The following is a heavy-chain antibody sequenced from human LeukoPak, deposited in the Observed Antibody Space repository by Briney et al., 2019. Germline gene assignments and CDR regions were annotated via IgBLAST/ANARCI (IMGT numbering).Heavy chain of an antibody. Sequence: ASVQVSCQASGYTFTGYYIHWVRQPPGQGLEWMGWINPNSGGTNYAQKFQGRVTMTRDTSISTAYMELSRLRSDDTAVYYCARDWGRDWNWFDPWGQGTLVTVSS. D-gene: IGHD3-16*01. V-gene: IGHV1-2*02. J-gene: IGHJ5*02. CDR2: INPNSGGT. CDR1: GYTFTGYY. CDR3: ARDWGRDWNWFDP.